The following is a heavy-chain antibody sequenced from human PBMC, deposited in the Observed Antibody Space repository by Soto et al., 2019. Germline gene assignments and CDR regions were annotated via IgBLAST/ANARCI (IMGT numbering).Heavy chain of an antibody. D-gene: IGHD6-19*01. CDR1: GFPFISYG. CDR3: AKYSSDWDEDY. V-gene: IGHV3-23*01. J-gene: IGHJ4*02. Sequence: EVQLLESGGGLVQPGGSLRLSCAASGFPFISYGMTWVRQAPGEGLQWVSSISGSGAGTYYADSVKGRFTISRDNSKNALTLPMNSLRAEDTARYYCAKYSSDWDEDYWGQGTLVTVSS. CDR2: ISGSGAGT.